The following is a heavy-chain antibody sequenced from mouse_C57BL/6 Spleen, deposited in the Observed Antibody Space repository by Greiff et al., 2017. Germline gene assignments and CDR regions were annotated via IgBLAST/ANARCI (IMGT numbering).Heavy chain of an antibody. Sequence: QVQLQQSGPELVKPGASVQISCKASGYSFTSYYIHWVKQRPGQGLEWIGWIYPGSGNPKYNEKFKGKATLTADTSSSILQQLSSLTSEDSAVYYCARVDSSGYDYAMDYWGQGTSVTVSS. CDR1: GYSFTSYY. D-gene: IGHD3-2*02. CDR3: ARVDSSGYDYAMDY. CDR2: IYPGSGNP. V-gene: IGHV1-66*01. J-gene: IGHJ4*01.